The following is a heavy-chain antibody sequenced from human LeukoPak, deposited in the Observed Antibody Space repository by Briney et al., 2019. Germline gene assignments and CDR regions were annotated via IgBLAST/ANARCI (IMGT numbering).Heavy chain of an antibody. CDR1: GYTFTSYA. J-gene: IGHJ4*02. CDR2: INAGNGNT. Sequence: ASVKVSCKASGYTFTSYAMHWVRQAPGQRLEWMGWINAGNGNTKYSQEFQGRVTITRDTSASTAYMELSSLRSEDMAVYYCARDRMTAGSGLDYWGQGTLVTVSS. D-gene: IGHD1-26*01. CDR3: ARDRMTAGSGLDY. V-gene: IGHV1-3*03.